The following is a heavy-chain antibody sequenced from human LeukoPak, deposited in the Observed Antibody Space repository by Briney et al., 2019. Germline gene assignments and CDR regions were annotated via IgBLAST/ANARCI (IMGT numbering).Heavy chain of an antibody. Sequence: PGASLRLSCAASGFTFSSYAMSWVRQAPGKGLEWVSAISGSGGSTYYADSVKGRFTISRDNSKNTLYLQMNSLRAEDTAVYYCATAGAYYYYGMDVWGQGTTVTVSS. CDR1: GFTFSSYA. V-gene: IGHV3-23*01. J-gene: IGHJ6*02. CDR2: ISGSGGST. CDR3: ATAGAYYYYGMDV.